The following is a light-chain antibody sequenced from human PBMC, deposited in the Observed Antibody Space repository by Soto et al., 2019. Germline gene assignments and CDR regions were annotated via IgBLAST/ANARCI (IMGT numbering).Light chain of an antibody. V-gene: IGLV2-11*01. Sequence: QSALTQPRSVSGSPGQSVTISCTGTSSDVGGYNYVSWYQQHPGKAPKLMIYDVSKRPSGVPDRFSGSKSGNTASLTISGLQAEDEADYCCCSYAGSYTFDVFGTGTKVTVL. CDR2: DVS. J-gene: IGLJ1*01. CDR3: CSYAGSYTFDV. CDR1: SSDVGGYNY.